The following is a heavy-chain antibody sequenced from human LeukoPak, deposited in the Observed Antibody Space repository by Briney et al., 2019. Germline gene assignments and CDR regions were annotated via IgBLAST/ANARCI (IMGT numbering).Heavy chain of an antibody. CDR1: GGSISSSNW. D-gene: IGHD5-24*01. CDR3: ARESRDGYNSLDY. V-gene: IGHV4-4*02. CDR2: IYHSGST. Sequence: SETLSLTCAVSGGSISSSNWWSWVRQPPGKGLEWIGEIYHSGSTNYNPSLKSRVSISVDKSKNQFSLKLDSVTAADTAVYYCARESRDGYNSLDYWGQGTLVTVSS. J-gene: IGHJ4*02.